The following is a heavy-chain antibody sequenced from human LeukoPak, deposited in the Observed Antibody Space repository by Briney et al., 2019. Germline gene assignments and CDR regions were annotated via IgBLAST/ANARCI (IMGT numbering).Heavy chain of an antibody. D-gene: IGHD2-15*01. CDR2: ISVSGGRI. Sequence: GGSLRLSCAASGFTFSSYAMGWVRQAPGKGLEWVSGISVSGGRINYADSVKGRFTISRDNYKNTLYMQMNSLRAEDSDLYFCARALGYCSGGNCYISDHWGQGILVTVSS. J-gene: IGHJ4*02. CDR1: GFTFSSYA. V-gene: IGHV3-23*01. CDR3: ARALGYCSGGNCYISDH.